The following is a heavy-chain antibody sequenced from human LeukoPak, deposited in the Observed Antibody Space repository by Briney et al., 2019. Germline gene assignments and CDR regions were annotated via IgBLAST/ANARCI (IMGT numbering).Heavy chain of an antibody. Sequence: AGGSLRLSCAASGFTFSWSGMHWVRQTPGKGLEWVASIWLDGNSENYADSVKGRFTISRDNSKSTLYLELKSLRAEDTAVYYCAKAGFTVTQIDYWSQGTLVTVSS. D-gene: IGHD3-22*01. CDR2: IWLDGNSE. CDR1: GFTFSWSG. CDR3: AKAGFTVTQIDY. V-gene: IGHV3-33*06. J-gene: IGHJ4*02.